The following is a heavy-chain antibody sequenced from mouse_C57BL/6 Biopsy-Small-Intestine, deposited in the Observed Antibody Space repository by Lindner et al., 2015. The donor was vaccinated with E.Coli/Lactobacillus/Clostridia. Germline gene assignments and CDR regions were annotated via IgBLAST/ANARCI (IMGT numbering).Heavy chain of an antibody. CDR1: GYSFTGYY. J-gene: IGHJ2*01. CDR2: MNPNSGGT. CDR3: ARDRANEDYFDY. D-gene: IGHD6-1*01. V-gene: IGHV1-22*01. Sequence: SVKVSCKASGYSFTGYYLHWVRQAPGQGLEWMGWMNPNSGGTSYAQKFQGRVTMTRDTSISTAYMELSRLRSDDTAVYYCARDRANEDYFDYWGQGTLVTVSS.